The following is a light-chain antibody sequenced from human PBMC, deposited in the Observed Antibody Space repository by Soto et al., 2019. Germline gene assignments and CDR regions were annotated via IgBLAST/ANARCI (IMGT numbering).Light chain of an antibody. V-gene: IGKV3-11*01. CDR1: QSVNSTF. CDR2: DAS. J-gene: IGKJ5*01. CDR3: QQRSNWPSIT. Sequence: EIVVTQSPCTLSLSPGERATLSCRASQSVNSTFLAWYQQKPGQAPRLLIYDASNRATGIPARFSGSGSGTDFTLTISSLEPEDFAVYYCQQRSNWPSITFGQGTRLEIK.